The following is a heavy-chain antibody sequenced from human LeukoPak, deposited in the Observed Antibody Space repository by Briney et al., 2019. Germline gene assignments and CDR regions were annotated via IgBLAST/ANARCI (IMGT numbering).Heavy chain of an antibody. CDR3: ARDNTAGPDFDY. J-gene: IGHJ4*02. V-gene: IGHV1-18*01. Sequence: ASVKVSCEASGYTFTSYGISWVRQAPGQGLEWMGWISAYNGNTNYAQKLQGRVTMTTDTSTSTAYMELRSLRSDDTAVYYCARDNTAGPDFDYWGQGTLVTVSS. CDR2: ISAYNGNT. CDR1: GYTFTSYG. D-gene: IGHD2/OR15-2a*01.